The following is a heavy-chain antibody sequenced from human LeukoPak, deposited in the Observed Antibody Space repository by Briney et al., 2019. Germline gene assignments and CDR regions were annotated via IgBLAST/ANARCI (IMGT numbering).Heavy chain of an antibody. V-gene: IGHV3-21*04. CDR1: GFTFSSYS. CDR2: ISDDSNWI. J-gene: IGHJ4*02. CDR3: AEDGDSSGYYWDS. D-gene: IGHD3-22*01. Sequence: GGSLRLSCAASGFTFSSYSMSWVRQAPGKGLEWVSSISDDSNWIYNADSVEGRFTISRDNAKNSLYLQMNSLRAEDTAVYFCAEDGDSSGYYWDSWGQGTLVTVSS.